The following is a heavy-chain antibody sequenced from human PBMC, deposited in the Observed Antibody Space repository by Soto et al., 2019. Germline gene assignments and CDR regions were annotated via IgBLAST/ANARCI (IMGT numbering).Heavy chain of an antibody. CDR2: IYYSGST. V-gene: IGHV4-31*03. CDR1: GGSISSGGYY. Sequence: SETLSLTCTVSGGSISSGGYYWSWIRQHPGKGLEWIGYIYYSGSTYYNPSLKSRVTISVDTSKNQFSLKLSSVTAADTAVYYCARVQYYDILTGYRNANWFDPWGQGTLVTVSS. J-gene: IGHJ5*02. D-gene: IGHD3-9*01. CDR3: ARVQYYDILTGYRNANWFDP.